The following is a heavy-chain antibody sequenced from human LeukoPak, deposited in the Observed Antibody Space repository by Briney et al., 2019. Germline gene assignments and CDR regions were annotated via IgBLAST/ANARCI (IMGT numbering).Heavy chain of an antibody. CDR2: ISGSGGST. Sequence: PGGSLRLSCAASGFTLSSYAMSWVRQAPGKGLEWVSAISGSGGSTYYADSVKGRFTISRDNSKNTPYLQMNSLRAEDTAVYYCAKDASRGPYSSGWYYFDYWGQGTLVTVSS. J-gene: IGHJ4*02. CDR1: GFTLSSYA. V-gene: IGHV3-23*01. CDR3: AKDASRGPYSSGWYYFDY. D-gene: IGHD6-19*01.